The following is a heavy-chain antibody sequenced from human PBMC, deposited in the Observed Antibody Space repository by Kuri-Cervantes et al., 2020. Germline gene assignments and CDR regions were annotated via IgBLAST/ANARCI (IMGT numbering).Heavy chain of an antibody. J-gene: IGHJ4*02. CDR2: INWNGGST. Sequence: GESLKISCAASGFTFSDYYMSWIRQAPGKGLEWVSGINWNGGSTGYADSVKGRFTISRDNAKNSLYLQMNSLRAEDTALYHCARVMDYYDSSGYQNYYFDYWGQGTLVTVSS. V-gene: IGHV3-20*01. D-gene: IGHD3-22*01. CDR3: ARVMDYYDSSGYQNYYFDY. CDR1: GFTFSDYY.